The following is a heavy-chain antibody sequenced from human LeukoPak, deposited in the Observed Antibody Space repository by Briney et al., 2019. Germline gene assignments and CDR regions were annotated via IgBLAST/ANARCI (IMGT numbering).Heavy chain of an antibody. CDR2: IYYSGRT. D-gene: IGHD3-22*01. Sequence: PSQTLSLTCTVSGGSISSGDYYWGWVRQPPGRGLEWVGYIYYSGRTYYNPSLKSRVTISVDTSKNQFSLKLSSVTAADTAMYYCASSYYYDSSGTGNWFDPWGQGTLVTVSS. J-gene: IGHJ5*02. CDR3: ASSYYYDSSGTGNWFDP. V-gene: IGHV4-30-4*01. CDR1: GGSISSGDYY.